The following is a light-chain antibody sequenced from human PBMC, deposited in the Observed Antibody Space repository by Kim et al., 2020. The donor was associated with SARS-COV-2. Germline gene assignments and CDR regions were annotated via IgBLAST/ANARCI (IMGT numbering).Light chain of an antibody. CDR3: QQSYSTPGVT. Sequence: SVVDRVTITCRASQSISSYLNWYQQKPGKAPKLLIYAASSLQSGVPSRFSGSGSGTDFTLTISSLQPEDFATYYCQQSYSTPGVTFGPGTKVDIK. V-gene: IGKV1-39*01. CDR1: QSISSY. J-gene: IGKJ3*01. CDR2: AAS.